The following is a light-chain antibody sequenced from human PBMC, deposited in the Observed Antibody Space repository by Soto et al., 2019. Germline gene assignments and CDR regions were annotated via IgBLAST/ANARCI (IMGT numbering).Light chain of an antibody. CDR3: SSYAGSNIFV. Sequence: QSALTQPPSASGSPGQSVTISCTGTSSDVGGYNFVAWYQQHPGKAPKLMISEVSKRPSGVPDRFSGAKSGNTASLTVSGRQAEDEADYYCSSYAGSNIFVFGTGTKLTVL. V-gene: IGLV2-8*01. J-gene: IGLJ1*01. CDR2: EVS. CDR1: SSDVGGYNF.